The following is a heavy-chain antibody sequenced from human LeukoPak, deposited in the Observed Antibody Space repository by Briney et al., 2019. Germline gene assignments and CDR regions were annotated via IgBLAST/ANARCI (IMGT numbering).Heavy chain of an antibody. Sequence: ASVKVSCKVSGYTFTGYYIHWVRQAPGQGLEWMGWISAYNGNTNYAQKLQGRVTMTTDTSTSTAYMELRSLRSDDTAVYYCARARSYDYVWGSYRSGAFDIWGQGTMVTVSS. CDR2: ISAYNGNT. J-gene: IGHJ3*02. D-gene: IGHD3-16*02. CDR1: GYTFTGYY. V-gene: IGHV1-18*04. CDR3: ARARSYDYVWGSYRSGAFDI.